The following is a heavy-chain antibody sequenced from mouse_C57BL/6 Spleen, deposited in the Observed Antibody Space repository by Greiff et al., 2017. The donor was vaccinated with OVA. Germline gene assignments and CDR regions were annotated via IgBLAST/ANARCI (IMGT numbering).Heavy chain of an antibody. Sequence: EVKLQESGGGLVKPGGSLKLSCAASGFTFSDYGMHWVRQAPEKGLEWVAYISSGSSTIYYADTVKGRFTISRDNAKNTLFLQMTSLRSEDTAMYYCARSDYYGSSLDYWGQGTTLTVSS. CDR2: ISSGSSTI. CDR1: GFTFSDYG. V-gene: IGHV5-17*01. D-gene: IGHD1-1*01. J-gene: IGHJ2*01. CDR3: ARSDYYGSSLDY.